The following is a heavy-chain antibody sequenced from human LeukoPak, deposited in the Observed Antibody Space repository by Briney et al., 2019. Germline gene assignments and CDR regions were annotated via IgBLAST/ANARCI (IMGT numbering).Heavy chain of an antibody. CDR1: GFTVSSNY. CDR2: IYSGGST. D-gene: IGHD6-13*01. CDR3: ATQGLYSSSPY. J-gene: IGHJ4*02. Sequence: GGSLRLSCAASGFTVSSNYMSWVRQAPGKGLEWVSVIYSGGSTYYADSVKGRFTISRDNSKNTLYLQMNSLRAEDTAVYYCATQGLYSSSPYWGQGTLVTVSS. V-gene: IGHV3-53*01.